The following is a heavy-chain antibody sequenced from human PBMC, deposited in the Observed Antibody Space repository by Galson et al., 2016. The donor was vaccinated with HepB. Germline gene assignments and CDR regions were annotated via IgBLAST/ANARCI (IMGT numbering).Heavy chain of an antibody. CDR2: IRSKTYGATT. D-gene: IGHD3-22*01. CDR1: GFTFGDYA. Sequence: SLRLSCAASGFTFGDYAMSWFRQAPGMGLEWVGFIRSKTYGATTEYASSVKGSFSISRDASNSIAYLQMNSLKTEDTAVYYCSRATRLYYYDSSGYGYWGQGTLVTVSS. J-gene: IGHJ4*02. V-gene: IGHV3-49*03. CDR3: SRATRLYYYDSSGYGY.